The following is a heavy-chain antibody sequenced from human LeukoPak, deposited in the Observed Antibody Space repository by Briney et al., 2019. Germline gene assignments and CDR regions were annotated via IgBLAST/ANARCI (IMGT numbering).Heavy chain of an antibody. J-gene: IGHJ1*01. CDR2: IYTGGYT. CDR1: GFTVRSNY. V-gene: IGHV3-53*01. CDR3: ARDWELRL. D-gene: IGHD1-26*01. Sequence: GGSLRLSCAASGFTVRSNYMSWVRQAPGKGLEWVSVIYTGGYTYYADSVKGRFTISRDNSKNTLYLQMNSLRVEDTAVYYCARDWELRLWGQGTLVTVSS.